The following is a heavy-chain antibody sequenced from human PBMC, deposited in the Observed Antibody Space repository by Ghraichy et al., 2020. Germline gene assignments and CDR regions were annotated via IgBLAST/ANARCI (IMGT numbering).Heavy chain of an antibody. J-gene: IGHJ4*02. CDR2: ISSSSNTI. D-gene: IGHD2-2*01. Sequence: GALRLSCAASGFTFSSYSMNWVRQAPGKGLEWVSYISSSSNTIYYADSVKGRFTISRDNAKNSLYLQMNSLRDEDTAVYYCARDVGDYDIVVVPAAIDYWGQGTLVTVSS. V-gene: IGHV3-48*02. CDR1: GFTFSSYS. CDR3: ARDVGDYDIVVVPAAIDY.